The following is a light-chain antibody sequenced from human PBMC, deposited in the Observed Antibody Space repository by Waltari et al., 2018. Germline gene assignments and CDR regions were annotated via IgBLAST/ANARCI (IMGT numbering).Light chain of an antibody. J-gene: IGLJ3*02. CDR1: SSDVGTYNL. CDR3: CSYAGRSTWV. CDR2: EVS. Sequence: QSALTQPASVSGSPGQSITISCTGTSSDVGTYNLVSWYQQHPGKAPKFMIYEVSKRPAGVSDHFSGAKSGNAASLTISGLQAEDEAAYYCCSYAGRSTWVFGGGTKLTVL. V-gene: IGLV2-23*02.